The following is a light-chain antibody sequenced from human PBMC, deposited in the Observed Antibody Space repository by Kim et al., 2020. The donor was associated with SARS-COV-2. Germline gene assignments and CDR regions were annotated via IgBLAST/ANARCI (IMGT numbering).Light chain of an antibody. J-gene: IGLJ3*02. CDR2: KDN. CDR3: QSYDSSNHRV. V-gene: IGLV6-57*01. Sequence: NFMLTQPHSVSESPGKTVTISCTRSSGSIASNYVQWYQQRPGSSPTTVIYKDNQRPSGVPDRFSGSIDSSSNSASLTISGLKTEDEADYYCQSYDSSNHRVFGGGTKVTVL. CDR1: SGSIASNY.